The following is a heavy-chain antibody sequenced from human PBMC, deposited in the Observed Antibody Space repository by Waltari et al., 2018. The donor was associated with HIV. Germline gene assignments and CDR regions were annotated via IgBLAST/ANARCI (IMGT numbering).Heavy chain of an antibody. CDR1: GFTFSSYA. V-gene: IGHV3-23*01. CDR3: AKDGGRYSYGVRVDGMDV. Sequence: EVQLLESGGGLVQPGGSLRLSCAASGFTFSSYAMSWVRQAPGKGLEWVSAISGRGGNTYMPDSVKGRFTISRDNSKNTLNLQMNSLGAEDTAVYYCAKDGGRYSYGVRVDGMDVWCQGTTVTVSS. D-gene: IGHD5-18*01. J-gene: IGHJ6*02. CDR2: ISGRGGNT.